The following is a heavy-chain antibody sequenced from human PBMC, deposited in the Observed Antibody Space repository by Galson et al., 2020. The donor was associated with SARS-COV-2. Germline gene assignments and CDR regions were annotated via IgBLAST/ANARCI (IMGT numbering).Heavy chain of an antibody. Sequence: TGGSLRLSCAASGFTFYTYAMHWVRQVPGKGLEWVAVISYDGSKTSYADSVRGRFTISRDNSQNTLYLQMNSLGAEDTALYYCAKNPQGDFWSVYGMEVWGQGTTVTVSS. CDR3: AKNPQGDFWSVYGMEV. V-gene: IGHV3-30*18. CDR1: GFTFYTYA. J-gene: IGHJ6*02. D-gene: IGHD3-3*01. CDR2: ISYDGSKT.